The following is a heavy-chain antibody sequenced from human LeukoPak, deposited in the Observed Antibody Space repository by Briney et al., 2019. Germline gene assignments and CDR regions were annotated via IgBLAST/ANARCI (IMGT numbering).Heavy chain of an antibody. CDR1: GFTFSGYA. CDR3: AKGDSQETGSYYSDY. Sequence: GGSLRLSCAASGFTFSGYAMTWVRQAPGEGLQWLSSISRSGGSTYYADSVKGRFTISRDNSKNTLYLQLNSLRAEDTAIYYCAKGDSQETGSYYSDYWGQGTLVTVSS. CDR2: ISRSGGST. V-gene: IGHV3-23*01. D-gene: IGHD3-10*01. J-gene: IGHJ4*02.